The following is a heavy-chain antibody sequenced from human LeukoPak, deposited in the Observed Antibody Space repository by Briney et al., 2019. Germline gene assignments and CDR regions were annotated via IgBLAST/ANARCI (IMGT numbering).Heavy chain of an antibody. J-gene: IGHJ3*02. V-gene: IGHV4-39*01. D-gene: IGHD1-1*01. CDR3: ARRSNYQLVDFDI. CDR1: GGSVRSSSYY. CDR2: IYYTGTT. Sequence: PSETLSLTCTVSGGSVRSSSYYWDWIRQPPGKGLEWNGSIYYTGTTYYNPSLKSRVTMSVDTSKNQFFLNLSSVTAADTAVYYCARRSNYQLVDFDIWGQGTMVTVSS.